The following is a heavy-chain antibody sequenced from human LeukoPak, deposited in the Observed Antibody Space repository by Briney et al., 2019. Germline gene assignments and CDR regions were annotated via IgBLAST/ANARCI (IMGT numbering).Heavy chain of an antibody. Sequence: GFLRLLWGSPWFNLRYNYQGWVRPGPGEGVGGGLVIYSGGSTYYADSVKGRFTISRDNSKNTLYLQMNSLRAEDTAVYYCAREPLGDYGGNSLFYWGQGTLVTVSS. CDR1: WFNLRYNY. J-gene: IGHJ4*02. CDR3: AREPLGDYGGNSLFY. CDR2: IYSGGST. V-gene: IGHV3-53*01. D-gene: IGHD4-23*01.